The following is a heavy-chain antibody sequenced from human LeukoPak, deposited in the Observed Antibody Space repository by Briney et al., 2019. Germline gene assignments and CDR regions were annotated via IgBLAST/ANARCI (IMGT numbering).Heavy chain of an antibody. CDR1: GGSFSGYY. J-gene: IGHJ6*03. CDR2: INHSGST. Sequence: SETLSLTCAVYGGSFSGYYWSWIRQPPGKGLEWIGEINHSGSTNYNPSLKSRVTISVDTSENQFSLKLSSVTAADTAVYYCARGWPQSYSSSSESSSYMDVWGKGTTVTVSS. V-gene: IGHV4-34*01. D-gene: IGHD6-13*01. CDR3: ARGWPQSYSSSSESSSYMDV.